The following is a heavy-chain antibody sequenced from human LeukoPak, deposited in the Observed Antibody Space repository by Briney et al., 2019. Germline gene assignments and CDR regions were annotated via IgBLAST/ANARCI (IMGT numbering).Heavy chain of an antibody. CDR3: ARADRYCSGGSCYSDY. CDR1: GFTFSRHW. V-gene: IGHV3-7*05. J-gene: IGHJ4*02. Sequence: GGSLRLSCAASGFTFSRHWMNWVRQAPGKGLEWVANIKEDGSEKYYVDSVKGRFTISRDNAKNSLYLQMNSLRAEDTAVYYCARADRYCSGGSCYSDYWGQGSLLTVSS. D-gene: IGHD2-15*01. CDR2: IKEDGSEK.